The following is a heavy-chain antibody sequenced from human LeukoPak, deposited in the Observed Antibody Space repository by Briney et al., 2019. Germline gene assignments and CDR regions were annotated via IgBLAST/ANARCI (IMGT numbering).Heavy chain of an antibody. CDR3: ARESIGLKNYYFDY. J-gene: IGHJ4*02. D-gene: IGHD3/OR15-3a*01. Sequence: GGSLRLSCAASGFTFSSYSMNWVRQAPGKGLEWVSSISSSSSYIYYADSVKGRFTISRGNAKNSLYLQMNSLRAEDTAVYYCARESIGLKNYYFDYWGQGTLVTVSS. CDR1: GFTFSSYS. V-gene: IGHV3-21*01. CDR2: ISSSSSYI.